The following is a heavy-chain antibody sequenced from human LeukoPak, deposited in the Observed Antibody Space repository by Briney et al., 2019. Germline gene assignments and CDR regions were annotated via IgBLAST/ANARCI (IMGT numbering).Heavy chain of an antibody. CDR2: IIPIFGIA. J-gene: IGHJ4*02. V-gene: IGHV1-69*04. D-gene: IGHD3-3*01. CDR1: GGTFSNYA. Sequence: GASVKVSYMASGGTFSNYAISLVRQAPAQGLEWMGRIIPIFGIANYAQKFQGRVTITADKSTSTAYMELSSLRSEDTAVYYCAREDAVFGSVIWGQGTLVSVSS. CDR3: AREDAVFGSVI.